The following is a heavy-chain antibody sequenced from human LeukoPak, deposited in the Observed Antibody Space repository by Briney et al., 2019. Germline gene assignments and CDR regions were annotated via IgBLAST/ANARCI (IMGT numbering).Heavy chain of an antibody. CDR3: ARATTIRGVRSFDY. D-gene: IGHD3-9*01. V-gene: IGHV1-69*01. J-gene: IGHJ4*02. CDR2: IIPIFGTA. Sequence: SVKVSCKASGGTFSSYAISWVRQAPGQGLEWMGGIIPIFGTANYAQKFQGRVTITADESTSTAYMELSSLRSEDTAVYYCARATTIRGVRSFDYWGQGALVTVSS. CDR1: GGTFSSYA.